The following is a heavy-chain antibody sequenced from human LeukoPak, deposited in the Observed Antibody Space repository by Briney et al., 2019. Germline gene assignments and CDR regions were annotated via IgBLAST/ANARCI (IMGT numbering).Heavy chain of an antibody. CDR1: GGSISTSNYY. CDR3: ARVRVDTAMVTYFDY. CDR2: IFYSGST. Sequence: SETLSLTCTVSGGSISTSNYYWGWIRQPPGKGLEWIGNIFYSGSTYYSPSVKSRVTISVDTSKNQFSLKLSSVTAADTAVYYCARVRVDTAMVTYFDYWGQGTLVTVSS. D-gene: IGHD5-18*01. J-gene: IGHJ4*02. V-gene: IGHV4-39*07.